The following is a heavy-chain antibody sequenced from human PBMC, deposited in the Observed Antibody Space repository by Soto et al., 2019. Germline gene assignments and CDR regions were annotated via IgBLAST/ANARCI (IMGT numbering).Heavy chain of an antibody. CDR3: ARGDRFRCSGDRCFSDGLFLS. D-gene: IGHD2-15*01. CDR1: GFTFGIYS. V-gene: IGHV3-48*02. Sequence: VQLVESGGGLVQRGGSLRLSCAASGFTFGIYSMNWVRQAPGKGLEWISYINGSSSTMYYADSVKGRFIISRDNADNYLYLQMNSLRDADTAVYYCARGDRFRCSGDRCFSDGLFLSWGQGTLVTVSS. CDR2: INGSSSTM. J-gene: IGHJ5*02.